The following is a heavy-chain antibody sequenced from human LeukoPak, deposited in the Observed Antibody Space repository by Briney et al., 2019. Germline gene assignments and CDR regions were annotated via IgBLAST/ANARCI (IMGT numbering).Heavy chain of an antibody. Sequence: ASVKVSCKTSGYTFTSYDINWVRQATGQGREWMGWMNPNSGNTDYAQKFQGRVTMTRNTSISTAYMELSSLRSDDTAVYYCARDRDGSDSYYYYMDVWGKGTTVTVSS. CDR2: MNPNSGNT. D-gene: IGHD3-10*01. CDR3: ARDRDGSDSYYYYMDV. CDR1: GYTFTSYD. V-gene: IGHV1-8*01. J-gene: IGHJ6*03.